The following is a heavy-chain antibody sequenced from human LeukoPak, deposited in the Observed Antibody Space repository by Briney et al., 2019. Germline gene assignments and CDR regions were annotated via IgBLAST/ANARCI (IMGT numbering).Heavy chain of an antibody. D-gene: IGHD3-22*01. CDR1: GFDVSKYE. V-gene: IGHV3-48*03. Sequence: PGGSLRLSCAASGFDVSKYEMNWVRQAPGKGLEWIAYISVHAGTIYYGDSAEGRVTISRADAKNSIYLQMNSLRVEDTDISYCSKDFHHYYETSHGMDVWGQGTTVIVS. CDR2: ISVHAGTI. J-gene: IGHJ6*02. CDR3: SKDFHHYYETSHGMDV.